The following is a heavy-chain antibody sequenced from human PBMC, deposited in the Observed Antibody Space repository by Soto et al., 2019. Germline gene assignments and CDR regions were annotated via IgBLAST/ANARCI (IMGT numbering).Heavy chain of an antibody. CDR2: INHSGST. Sequence: SETLSLTCAVYGRSFSGYYWSWIRQPPGKGLEWIGEINHSGSTNYNPSLKSRVTISVDTSKNQFSLKLSSVTAADTAVYYCARGKVVVVVAATRPYYYYYMDVWGKGTTVTVSS. J-gene: IGHJ6*03. CDR1: GRSFSGYY. D-gene: IGHD2-15*01. CDR3: ARGKVVVVVAATRPYYYYYMDV. V-gene: IGHV4-34*01.